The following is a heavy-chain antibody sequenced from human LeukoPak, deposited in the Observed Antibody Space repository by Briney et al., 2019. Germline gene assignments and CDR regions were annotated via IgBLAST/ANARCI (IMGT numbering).Heavy chain of an antibody. V-gene: IGHV1-46*01. Sequence: GASVKVSCKASGYTFTSYYMHWVRQAPGQGLEWMGIINPSGGSTSYAQKFQGRVTITRNTSISTAYMELSSLRSEDTAVYYCARGSSWSSSWYGNPFDPWGQGTLVTVSS. D-gene: IGHD6-13*01. J-gene: IGHJ5*02. CDR3: ARGSSWSSSWYGNPFDP. CDR2: INPSGGST. CDR1: GYTFTSYY.